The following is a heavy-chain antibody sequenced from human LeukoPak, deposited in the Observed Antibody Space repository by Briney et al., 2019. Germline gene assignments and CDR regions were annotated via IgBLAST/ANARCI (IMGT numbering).Heavy chain of an antibody. CDR2: ISSSSSYI. J-gene: IGHJ4*02. CDR3: AQDRGGEQQLIQGFAY. V-gene: IGHV3-21*01. D-gene: IGHD6-13*01. CDR1: GFTFSSYS. Sequence: PGGSLRLSCAASGFTFSSYSMNWVRQAPGKGLEWVSSISSSSSYIYYADSVKGRFTISRDNAKNSLYLQMNSLRAEDTAVYYCAQDRGGEQQLIQGFAYWGQGTLVTVSS.